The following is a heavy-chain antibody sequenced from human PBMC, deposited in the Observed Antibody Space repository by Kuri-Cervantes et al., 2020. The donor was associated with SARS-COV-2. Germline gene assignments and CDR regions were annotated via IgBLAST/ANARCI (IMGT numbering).Heavy chain of an antibody. CDR1: GYTFTGYY. J-gene: IGHJ6*03. CDR2: INPNSGGT. D-gene: IGHD3-9*01. CDR3: ARAPRDDILTGYHHYYYYMDV. V-gene: IGHV1-2*02. Sequence: ASVKVSCKASGYTFTGYYMHWVRQAPGQGLEWMGWINPNSGGTNYAQKFQGRVTMTRDTSTSTVYMELSSLRSEDTAVYYCARAPRDDILTGYHHYYYYMDVWGKGTTVTVSS.